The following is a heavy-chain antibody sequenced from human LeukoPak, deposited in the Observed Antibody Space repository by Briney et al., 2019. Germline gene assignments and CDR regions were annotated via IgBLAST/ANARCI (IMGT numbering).Heavy chain of an antibody. CDR1: GFTFSSYG. Sequence: GRSLRLSCAASGFTFSSYGMHWVRQAPGKGLEWVAVISYDGSNKYYADSVKGRFTISRDNSKNTLYLQMNSLRAEDTAVYYCAKDGLPYSSGWYSDYWGQGTLVTASS. CDR3: AKDGLPYSSGWYSDY. J-gene: IGHJ4*02. D-gene: IGHD6-19*01. CDR2: ISYDGSNK. V-gene: IGHV3-30*18.